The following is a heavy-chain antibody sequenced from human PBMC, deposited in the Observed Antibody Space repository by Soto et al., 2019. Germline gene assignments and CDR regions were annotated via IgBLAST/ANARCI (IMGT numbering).Heavy chain of an antibody. CDR2: IKQDGSEK. CDR3: ARGGLTIFGVVTGGAFDI. J-gene: IGHJ3*02. CDR1: GFTFSSYW. Sequence: EVQLVESGGGLVQPGGSLRLSCAAPGFTFSSYWMSWVRQAPGKGLEWVANIKQDGSEKYYVDSVKGRSTISRDNAKNSLYLQMNSLRAEDTAVYYCARGGLTIFGVVTGGAFDIWGQGTMVTVSS. V-gene: IGHV3-7*03. D-gene: IGHD3-3*01.